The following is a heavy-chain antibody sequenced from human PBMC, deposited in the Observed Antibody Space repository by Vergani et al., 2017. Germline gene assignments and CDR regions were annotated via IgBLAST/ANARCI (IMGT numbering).Heavy chain of an antibody. J-gene: IGHJ2*01. D-gene: IGHD3-16*01. CDR3: ASGKYYSDSTSHFRGRYFDV. CDR2: IYNSGNG. V-gene: IGHV4-39*01. CDR1: GDSIISRSYY. Sequence: QMQLQESGPGLVKASETLSLTCTVSGDSIISRSYYWGWIRQPPGKGLEWIGSIYNSGNGDSSSSLKSRVTKSADTSKNQLSLRLTAVTAADTAVYYCASGKYYSDSTSHFRGRYFDVWGRGALVTVPS.